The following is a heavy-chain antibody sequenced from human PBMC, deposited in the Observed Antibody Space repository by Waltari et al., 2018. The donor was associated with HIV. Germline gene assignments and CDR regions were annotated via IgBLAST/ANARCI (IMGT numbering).Heavy chain of an antibody. CDR3: ASTGYTYGLDY. D-gene: IGHD5-18*01. J-gene: IGHJ4*02. V-gene: IGHV4-39*01. Sequence: QLQLQESGPGLVKPSETLSLTCTVPVGSISSSNYFWGWIRQPPGKGLECIGSIYHSGSTYYNPSLKSRVTISVDTSKSQFSLKLSSVTAADTAVYYCASTGYTYGLDYWGQGTLVTVSS. CDR2: IYHSGST. CDR1: VGSISSSNYF.